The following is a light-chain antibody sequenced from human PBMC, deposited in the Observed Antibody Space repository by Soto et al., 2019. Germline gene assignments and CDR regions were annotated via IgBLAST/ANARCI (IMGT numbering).Light chain of an antibody. CDR2: GAF. J-gene: IGKJ2*01. V-gene: IGKV1-39*01. CDR1: QILNNR. CDR3: QQSYITLYS. Sequence: DTQMTQSPSTLSASVGDRVTITCRASQILNNRLSWYQQKPGKAPNLLISGAFNLQSGVPSRFSGSGSGTDFTLTISSLQPEDFATYYCQQSYITLYSFGQGTRLEIK.